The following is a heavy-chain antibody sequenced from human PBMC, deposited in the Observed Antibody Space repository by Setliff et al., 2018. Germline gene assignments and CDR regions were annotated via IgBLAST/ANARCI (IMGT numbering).Heavy chain of an antibody. D-gene: IGHD2-2*01. Sequence: ASVKVSCKASGYTFTNYHMHWVRQAPGQGLEWMGVINCTGGSATYAQKFQGRVTMTRDTSTSTAYMELSSLRSEDRAVYYCARDGASWLNWFDPWGQGTLVTVSS. J-gene: IGHJ5*02. V-gene: IGHV1-46*01. CDR1: GYTFTNYH. CDR3: ARDGASWLNWFDP. CDR2: INCTGGSA.